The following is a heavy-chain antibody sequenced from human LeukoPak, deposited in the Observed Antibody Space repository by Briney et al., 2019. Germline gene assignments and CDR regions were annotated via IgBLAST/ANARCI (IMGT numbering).Heavy chain of an antibody. V-gene: IGHV3-48*02. CDR1: GFTFSSYS. Sequence: GGSLRLSCAASGFTFSSYSMNWVRQAPGKGLEWVSYISSSSTIYYADSVKGRFNISRDNAKNSLYLQMNSLRDEDTAVYYCARDRYLTSGYEENWFDPWGQGTLVTVSS. CDR3: ARDRYLTSGYEENWFDP. D-gene: IGHD3-22*01. CDR2: ISSSSTI. J-gene: IGHJ5*02.